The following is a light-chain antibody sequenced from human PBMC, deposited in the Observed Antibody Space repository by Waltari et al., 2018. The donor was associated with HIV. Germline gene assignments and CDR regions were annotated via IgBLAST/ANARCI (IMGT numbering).Light chain of an antibody. Sequence: ELVLTQSPAILSFSPGERATLSCRASQRFGNYLAWYQHNPGQAPRRLIYDTSNRATGIPARFSGSGSGTDYTLSISSLEPEDFAVYYCQQRRNWPLTFGGGTKVDIK. J-gene: IGKJ4*01. CDR1: QRFGNY. CDR2: DTS. CDR3: QQRRNWPLT. V-gene: IGKV3-11*01.